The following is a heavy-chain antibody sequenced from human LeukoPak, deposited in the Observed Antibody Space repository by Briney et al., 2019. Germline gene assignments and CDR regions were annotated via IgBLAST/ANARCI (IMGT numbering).Heavy chain of an antibody. CDR3: ARGPRYGDYGFFAY. J-gene: IGHJ4*02. V-gene: IGHV1-2*02. CDR2: INPNSGGT. Sequence: ASVKVSCKASGYTVTGYYMHWVRQAPGQGLEWIGWINPNSGGTNYAQKFQGRVTMTRDTSISTAYMELSRLRSDDTAVYYCARGPRYGDYGFFAYWGQGTLVTVSS. CDR1: GYTVTGYY. D-gene: IGHD4-17*01.